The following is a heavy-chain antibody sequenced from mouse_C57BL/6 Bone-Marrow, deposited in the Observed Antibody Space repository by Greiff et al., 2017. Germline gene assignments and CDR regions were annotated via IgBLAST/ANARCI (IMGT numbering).Heavy chain of an antibody. CDR2: IYPRSGNT. CDR3: AREGLYWYFDV. D-gene: IGHD3-1*01. J-gene: IGHJ1*03. Sequence: QVQLQQSGAELARPGASVKLSCKASGYTFTSYGISWVKQRTGQGLEWIGEIYPRSGNTYYNEKFKGKATLTADKSYSTAYMELRSLTSEDSAVYFCAREGLYWYFDVWGTGTTVTVSS. CDR1: GYTFTSYG. V-gene: IGHV1-81*01.